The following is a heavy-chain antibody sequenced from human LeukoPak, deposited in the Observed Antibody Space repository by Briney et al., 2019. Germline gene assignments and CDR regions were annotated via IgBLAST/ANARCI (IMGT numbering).Heavy chain of an antibody. CDR2: IYHSGST. CDR3: ARVGYYDSSGYFSYYFDY. D-gene: IGHD3-22*01. V-gene: IGHV4-30-2*01. CDR1: GGSISSGGYP. J-gene: IGHJ4*02. Sequence: PSQTLSLTCAVSGGSISSGGYPWSWIRQPPGKGLEWLGYIYHSGSTYYNPSLKSRVTISVDRSKNQFSLKLSSVTAADTAVYYCARVGYYDSSGYFSYYFDYWGQGTLVTVSS.